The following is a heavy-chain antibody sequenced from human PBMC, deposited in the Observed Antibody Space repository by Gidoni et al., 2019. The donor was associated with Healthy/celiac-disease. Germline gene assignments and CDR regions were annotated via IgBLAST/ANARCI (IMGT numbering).Heavy chain of an antibody. CDR3: AREGVVVVAARVVNYGMDV. J-gene: IGHJ6*02. V-gene: IGHV4-39*02. Sequence: QLQLQESGPGLVKPSETLSLTCTVSGGSISSSSYYWGWIRQPPGKGLEWIGSIYYSGSTYYNPSLKSRVTISVDTSKNQFSLKLSSVTAADTAVYYCAREGVVVVAARVVNYGMDVWGQGTTVTVSS. D-gene: IGHD2-15*01. CDR1: GGSISSSSYY. CDR2: IYYSGST.